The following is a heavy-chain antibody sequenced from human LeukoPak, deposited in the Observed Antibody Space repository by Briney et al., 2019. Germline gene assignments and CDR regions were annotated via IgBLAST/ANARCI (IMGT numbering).Heavy chain of an antibody. J-gene: IGHJ4*02. CDR2: IYYSGST. V-gene: IGHV4-59*01. D-gene: IGHD6-19*01. Sequence: PSETLSLTCTVSGGSISSYYWSWIRQPPGKGLEWIGYIYYSGSTNYNPSLKSRVTISVDTSKNQFSLKLSSVTAADTAVYYCARGRSSGWYGYWGQGTLVTVSS. CDR1: GGSISSYY. CDR3: ARGRSSGWYGY.